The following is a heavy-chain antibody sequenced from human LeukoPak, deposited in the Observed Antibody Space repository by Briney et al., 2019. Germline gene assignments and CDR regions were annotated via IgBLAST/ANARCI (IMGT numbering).Heavy chain of an antibody. CDR1: GGSISSYY. D-gene: IGHD3-3*01. CDR2: IYYSGST. V-gene: IGHV4-59*08. CDR3: ASSRNDFWSGYGDY. J-gene: IGHJ4*02. Sequence: PSETLSLTCTVSGGSISSYYWSWIRQPPGKGLEWIGYIYYSGSTNYNPSLKSRVTISVDTSKNQFSLKLSSVTAADTAVYYCASSRNDFWSGYGDYWGQGTLVTVSS.